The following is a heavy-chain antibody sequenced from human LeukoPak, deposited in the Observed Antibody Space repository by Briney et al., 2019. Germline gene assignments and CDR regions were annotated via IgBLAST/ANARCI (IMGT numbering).Heavy chain of an antibody. D-gene: IGHD6-19*01. J-gene: IGHJ4*02. Sequence: SETLSLTCAVYGGSFSGYYWSWIRQPPGKGLEWIGEINHSGSTYYNPSLKSRVTISVDTSKNQFSLKLSSVTAADTAVYYCARLRIAVAGYVDYWGQGTLVTVSS. CDR1: GGSFSGYY. V-gene: IGHV4-34*01. CDR3: ARLRIAVAGYVDY. CDR2: INHSGST.